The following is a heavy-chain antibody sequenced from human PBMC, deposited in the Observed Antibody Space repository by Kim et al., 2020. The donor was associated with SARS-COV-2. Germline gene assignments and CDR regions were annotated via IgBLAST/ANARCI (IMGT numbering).Heavy chain of an antibody. V-gene: IGHV3-43*02. Sequence: GGSLRLSCAASGFTFDDYGMHWVRQAPGKGLEWVSLISGDGGSTYYADSVKGRFTISRDNSKNSLYLQMNSLRTEDTALYYCAKARLLSYDIVATISLASWYGLIDYWGQGTLVTVSS. CDR1: GFTFDDYG. J-gene: IGHJ4*02. CDR3: AKARLLSYDIVATISLASWYGLIDY. CDR2: ISGDGGST. D-gene: IGHD5-12*01.